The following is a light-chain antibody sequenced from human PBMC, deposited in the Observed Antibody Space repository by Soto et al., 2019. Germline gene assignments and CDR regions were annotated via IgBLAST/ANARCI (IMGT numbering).Light chain of an antibody. CDR3: AAWDDSLNGHVV. J-gene: IGLJ2*01. CDR2: SNN. V-gene: IGLV1-44*01. CDR1: NSNIESNT. Sequence: QSVLTQPPSASGTPGQRVTISCSGSNSNIESNTVNWYQQLPGTAPKLLIYSNNQRSSGVPDRCSGSKSGTSASLAISGLQSDDEADYYCAAWDDSLNGHVVFGGGTKLTVL.